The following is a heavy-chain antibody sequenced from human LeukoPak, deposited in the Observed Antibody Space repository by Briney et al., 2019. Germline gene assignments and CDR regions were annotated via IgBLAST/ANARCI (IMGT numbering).Heavy chain of an antibody. V-gene: IGHV1-46*01. CDR3: ASGSFWDH. J-gene: IGHJ4*02. Sequence: ASVKVSCKASGHTFISNYMHWVRQAPGRGLEWMGMINPSDGSTSSTQQFQARVTMTRDSSTSTFYMELSSLRSEDTAVYYCASGSFWDHWGQGTLVTVST. D-gene: IGHD3-3*01. CDR2: INPSDGST. CDR1: GHTFISNY.